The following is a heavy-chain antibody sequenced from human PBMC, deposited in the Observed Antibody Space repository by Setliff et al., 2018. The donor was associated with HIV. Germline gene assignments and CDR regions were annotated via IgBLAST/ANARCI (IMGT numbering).Heavy chain of an antibody. CDR1: GVTFNYSF. CDR2: VVPTIHEA. CDR3: ARGADASGYFYREYFQH. D-gene: IGHD3-22*01. J-gene: IGHJ1*01. V-gene: IGHV1-69*13. Sequence: SVKVSCKASGVTFNYSFITWVRQAPGQGLEWMGGVVPTIHEATYAQKFQGRVTITADESATTVYMEMGGLTSEDTAIYYCARGADASGYFYREYFQHWGRGTLVTVSS.